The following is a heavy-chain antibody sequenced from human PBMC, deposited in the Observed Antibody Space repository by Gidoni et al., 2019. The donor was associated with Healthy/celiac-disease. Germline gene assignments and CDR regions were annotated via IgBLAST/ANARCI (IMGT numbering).Heavy chain of an antibody. CDR3: ARAGGDSAFDI. V-gene: IGHV3-33*01. J-gene: IGHJ3*02. D-gene: IGHD2-21*02. Sequence: QVQLVESGGGVVQPGRSLRLSCAASGFTFSSYGMHWVRQAQGKGLEWVAFIWYDGSNKYYADAVKGRFTISRDNSKNTLYLQMNSLRAEDTAVYYCARAGGDSAFDIWGQGTMVTVSS. CDR1: GFTFSSYG. CDR2: IWYDGSNK.